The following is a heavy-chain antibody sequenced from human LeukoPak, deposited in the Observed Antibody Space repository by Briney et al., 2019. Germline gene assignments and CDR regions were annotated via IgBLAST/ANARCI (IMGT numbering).Heavy chain of an antibody. J-gene: IGHJ4*02. V-gene: IGHV4-61*02. Sequence: SQTLSLTCTVSGGSISSGSYYWSWIRQPAGKGLEWIGRIYTSGSTNYNPSLRSRVTISVDTSKNQFSLKLSSVTAADTAVYYCARERGQWLDYYFDYWGQGTLVTVSS. CDR1: GGSISSGSYY. CDR2: IYTSGST. CDR3: ARERGQWLDYYFDY. D-gene: IGHD6-19*01.